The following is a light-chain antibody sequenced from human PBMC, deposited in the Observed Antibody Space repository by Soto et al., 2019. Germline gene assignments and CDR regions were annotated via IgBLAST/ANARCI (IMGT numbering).Light chain of an antibody. J-gene: IGKJ5*01. V-gene: IGKV4-1*01. Sequence: DIVMTQSPDSLAVSLGERATINCKSSQSVLYSSNNKNYLAWYQQKPGQPPKLLIYWASTRESGVPDQFSGSESGTDFTLAIGSLQAEDGAVYYCQQYSSTPLITFDQGTRLEIQ. CDR1: QSVLYSSNNKNY. CDR3: QQYSSTPLIT. CDR2: WAS.